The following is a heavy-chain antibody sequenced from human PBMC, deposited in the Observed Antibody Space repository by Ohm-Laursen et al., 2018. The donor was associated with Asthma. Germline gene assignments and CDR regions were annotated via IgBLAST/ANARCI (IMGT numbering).Heavy chain of an antibody. D-gene: IGHD1-14*01. CDR1: GITFSSYW. J-gene: IGHJ6*02. CDR3: TKDLLPGGADV. CDR2: INSDGSST. V-gene: IGHV3-74*01. Sequence: SLRLSCAASGITFSSYWMHWVRQAPGKGLVWVSRINSDGSSTSYADSVKGRFTVSRDNAKNSLYLQMNNLRPEDTALYYCTKDLLPGGADVWGQGTTVTVSS.